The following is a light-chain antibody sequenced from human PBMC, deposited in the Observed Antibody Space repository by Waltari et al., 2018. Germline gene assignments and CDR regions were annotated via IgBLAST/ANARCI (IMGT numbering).Light chain of an antibody. Sequence: NVLTQSPGTLSLSPGEGATLSCRASKRISDNSLAWFQQKPGQAPRRLIYGASSRATGVPDRFSGSGSGTDFTLTISRLEPEDFVVYYCHQYGSSWRTFGGGTKVEIK. CDR2: GAS. V-gene: IGKV3-20*01. CDR3: HQYGSSWRT. J-gene: IGKJ4*01. CDR1: KRISDNS.